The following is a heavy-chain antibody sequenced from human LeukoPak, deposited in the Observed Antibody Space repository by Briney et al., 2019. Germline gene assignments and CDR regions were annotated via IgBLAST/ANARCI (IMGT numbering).Heavy chain of an antibody. Sequence: GGSLRLSCAASGFTFSSYEMIWVRQAPGKGLEWISYIGSSGSIIYYADSVKGRFTISRDNAKNSLYLQMNSLRAEDTAVYYCARDPFGTFHTGYFDYWGQGTLGTVSS. J-gene: IGHJ4*02. CDR1: GFTFSSYE. CDR3: ARDPFGTFHTGYFDY. V-gene: IGHV3-48*03. D-gene: IGHD3-16*01. CDR2: IGSSGSII.